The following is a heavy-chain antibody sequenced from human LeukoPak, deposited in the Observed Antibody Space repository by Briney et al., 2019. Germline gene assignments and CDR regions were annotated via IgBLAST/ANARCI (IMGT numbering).Heavy chain of an antibody. CDR3: AREVYYYDSSGYYLNWFDP. CDR2: IYSGGST. J-gene: IGHJ5*02. D-gene: IGHD3-22*01. V-gene: IGHV3-53*01. CDR1: GFTFSSYG. Sequence: GRSLRLSCAASGFTFSSYGMHWVRQAPGKGLEWVSVIYSGGSTYYADSVKGRFTISRDNSKNTLYLQMNSLRAEDTAVYYCAREVYYYDSSGYYLNWFDPWGQGTLVTVSS.